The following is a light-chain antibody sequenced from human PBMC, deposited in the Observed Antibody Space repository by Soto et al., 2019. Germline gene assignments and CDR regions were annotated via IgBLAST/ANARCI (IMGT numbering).Light chain of an antibody. Sequence: DIQMTQSPYSLSASVGDRVTITCRASQSISSDRNWYRQKPGKAPKLLIYATSSLQSGVPSRFSGSGSGTDFTLPISSLQHEHFATYYCQQSYSTSPTFGPGTKVDI. V-gene: IGKV1-39*01. CDR1: QSISSD. J-gene: IGKJ3*01. CDR3: QQSYSTSPT. CDR2: ATS.